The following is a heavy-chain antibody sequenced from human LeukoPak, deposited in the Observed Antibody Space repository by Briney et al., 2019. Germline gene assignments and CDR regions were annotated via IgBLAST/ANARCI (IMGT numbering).Heavy chain of an antibody. J-gene: IGHJ6*03. CDR2: IYTSGST. V-gene: IGHV4-59*10. CDR3: ARVVTTVTPVGYYYYMDV. CDR1: GGSFSGYY. Sequence: PSETLSLTCAVYGGSFSGYYWSWIRQPAGKGLEWIGRIYTSGSTNYNPSLKSRVTMSVDTSKNQFSLKLSSVTAADTAVYYCARVVTTVTPVGYYYYMDVWGKGTTVTVSS. D-gene: IGHD4-11*01.